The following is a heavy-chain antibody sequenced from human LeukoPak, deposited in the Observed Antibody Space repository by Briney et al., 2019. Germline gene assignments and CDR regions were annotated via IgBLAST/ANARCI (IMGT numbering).Heavy chain of an antibody. CDR1: GFTVSSNY. D-gene: IGHD2/OR15-2a*01. Sequence: GGSLRLSCAASGFTVSSNYMSWVRQAPGKGLEWVSVIYSGGSTYYADSVKGRFTISRDNSKNTLYLQMNSLRAEDTALYYCARGGLSGQRTDLFDIWGQGTMVTVSS. CDR3: ARGGLSGQRTDLFDI. J-gene: IGHJ3*02. V-gene: IGHV3-66*01. CDR2: IYSGGST.